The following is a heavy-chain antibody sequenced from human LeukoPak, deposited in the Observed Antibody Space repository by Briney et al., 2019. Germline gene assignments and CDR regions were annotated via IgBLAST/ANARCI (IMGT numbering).Heavy chain of an antibody. J-gene: IGHJ6*02. CDR3: ARGHVGSYAYYYYYGMDV. V-gene: IGHV4-34*01. D-gene: IGHD2-8*01. CDR2: INHSGST. Sequence: RPSGTLSLTCAVYGGSFSGYYWSWIRQPPKKGLEWIGEINHSGSTNYNPSLKSRVTISVDTSKNQFSLKVRSVTAADTAVYYCARGHVGSYAYYYYYGMDVWGQGTTVTVSS. CDR1: GGSFSGYY.